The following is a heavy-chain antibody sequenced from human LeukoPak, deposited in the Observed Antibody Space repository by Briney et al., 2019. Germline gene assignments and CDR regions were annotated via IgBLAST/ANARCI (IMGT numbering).Heavy chain of an antibody. CDR2: ISSSGSTI. J-gene: IGHJ4*02. CDR1: GFTFSSSE. V-gene: IGHV3-48*03. D-gene: IGHD4-17*01. Sequence: PGGSLRLSCAASGFTFSSSEMTWVRQAPGKGLEWVSYISSSGSTIYYADSVKGRFTISRDNAKNSLYLQMNSLRAEDTAVYYCARDDGDYAFDCWGQATLVTVSS. CDR3: ARDDGDYAFDC.